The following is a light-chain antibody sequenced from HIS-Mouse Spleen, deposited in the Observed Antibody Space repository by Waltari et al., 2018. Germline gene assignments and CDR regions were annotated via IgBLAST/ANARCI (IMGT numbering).Light chain of an antibody. CDR3: CSYAGSSTFLV. CDR1: SSDVGGYNL. CDR2: EGS. V-gene: IGLV2-23*03. J-gene: IGLJ2*01. Sequence: QSALTQPASVSGSPGPSITIPCPGTSSDVGGYNLVFWYQQHPGKAPKLMIYEGSKRPSGVSNRFSGSKSGNTASLTISGLQAEDEADYYCCSYAGSSTFLVFGGGTKLTVL.